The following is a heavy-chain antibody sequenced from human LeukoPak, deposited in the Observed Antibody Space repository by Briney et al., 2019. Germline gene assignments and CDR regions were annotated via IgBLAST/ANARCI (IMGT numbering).Heavy chain of an antibody. CDR2: ISSSGSTI. Sequence: PGGSLRLSCAASGFTVSNYWMSWVRQAPGKGLEWVSYISSSGSTIYYADSVKGRFTISRDNAKNSLYLQMNSLRAEDTAVYYCAKRSSGSYNYYMDVWGNGTTVTISS. V-gene: IGHV3-11*04. CDR3: AKRSSGSYNYYMDV. D-gene: IGHD1-26*01. CDR1: GFTVSNYW. J-gene: IGHJ6*03.